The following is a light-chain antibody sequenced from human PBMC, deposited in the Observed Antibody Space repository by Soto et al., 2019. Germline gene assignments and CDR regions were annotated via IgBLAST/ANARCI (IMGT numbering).Light chain of an antibody. J-gene: IGKJ1*01. Sequence: EIVLTQSPGTLSLSAGERATLSCRASQSISSSYFASYQQKPGLVPRLLTYGASTRATGIPARFSGSGCGTDFPLTISRLEPEDFAVYSCQQYGSSPWTFGQGTKVDIK. CDR2: GAS. V-gene: IGKV3-20*01. CDR3: QQYGSSPWT. CDR1: QSISSSY.